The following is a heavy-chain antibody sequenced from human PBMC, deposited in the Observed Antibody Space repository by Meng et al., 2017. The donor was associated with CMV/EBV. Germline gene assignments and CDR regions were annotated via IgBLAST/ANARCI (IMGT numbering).Heavy chain of an antibody. CDR1: GGSFSGYY. D-gene: IGHD4-23*01. J-gene: IGHJ6*02. V-gene: IGHV4-34*01. Sequence: SETLSLTCAVYGGSFSGYYWSRIRQPPGKGLKWIGEINHSGSTNYNPSLRSRVTISVDTSKNQFSLKLSSVTAADTAVYYCARALRGYYYYYYGMDVWGQGTTVTVSS. CDR3: ARALRGYYYYYYGMDV. CDR2: INHSGST.